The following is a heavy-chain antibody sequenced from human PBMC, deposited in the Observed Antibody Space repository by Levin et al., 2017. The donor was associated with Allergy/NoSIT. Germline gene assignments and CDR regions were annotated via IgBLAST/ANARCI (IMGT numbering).Heavy chain of an antibody. D-gene: IGHD5-18*01. CDR1: GGSFSGYY. V-gene: IGHV4-34*01. J-gene: IGHJ4*02. CDR3: ARGFTNFEGSGYSYGYLY. CDR2: INHSGST. Sequence: KASETLSLTCAVYGGSFSGYYWSWIRQPPGKGLEWIGEINHSGSTNYNPSLKSRVTISVDTSKNQFSLKLSSVTAADTAVYYCARGFTNFEGSGYSYGYLYWGQGTLVTVSS.